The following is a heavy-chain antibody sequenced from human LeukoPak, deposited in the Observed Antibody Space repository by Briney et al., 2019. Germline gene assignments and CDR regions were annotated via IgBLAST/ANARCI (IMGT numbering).Heavy chain of an antibody. CDR1: GYTFTQFA. D-gene: IGHD5-12*01. CDR2: ISAYNGNT. CDR3: ARLAGLRVFDY. Sequence: GASVKVSCKTSGYTFTQFAINWMRQAPGQGLEWMGWISAYNGNTNYAQKLQGRVTMTTDTSTSTAYMELRSLRSDDTAVYYCARLAGLRVFDYWGQGTLVTVSS. J-gene: IGHJ4*02. V-gene: IGHV1-18*01.